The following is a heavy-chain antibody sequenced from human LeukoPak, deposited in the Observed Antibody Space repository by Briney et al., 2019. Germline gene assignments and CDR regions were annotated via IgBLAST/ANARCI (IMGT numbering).Heavy chain of an antibody. V-gene: IGHV3-73*01. CDR1: GFTFSGSA. CDR3: ARDRFLEWGNWFDP. J-gene: IGHJ5*02. D-gene: IGHD3-3*01. Sequence: GGSLRLSCAASGFTFSGSAMHWVRQASGKGLEWVGRIRSKANSYATAYAASVKGRFTISRDDSKNTAYLQMNSLRPEDTAVYYCARDRFLEWGNWFDPWGQGTLVTVSS. CDR2: IRSKANSYAT.